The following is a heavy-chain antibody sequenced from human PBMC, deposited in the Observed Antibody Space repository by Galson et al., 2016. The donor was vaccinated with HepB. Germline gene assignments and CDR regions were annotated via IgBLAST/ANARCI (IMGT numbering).Heavy chain of an antibody. CDR1: GFSVSSNY. Sequence: SLRLSCAASGFSVSSNYMSWVRQAPGKGLQWVSVLYSGGSTYYADSVKGRFTISRDNSKNTLYLQMNSLRAEDTAVYYCASSVRGSGSPPGGYWGQGTLVTVSS. CDR2: LYSGGST. J-gene: IGHJ4*02. CDR3: ASSVRGSGSPPGGY. D-gene: IGHD3-10*01. V-gene: IGHV3-53*01.